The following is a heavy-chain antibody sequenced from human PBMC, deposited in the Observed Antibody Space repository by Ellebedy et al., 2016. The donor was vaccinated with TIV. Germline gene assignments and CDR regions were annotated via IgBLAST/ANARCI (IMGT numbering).Heavy chain of an antibody. CDR1: GFTISNYA. D-gene: IGHD1-26*01. CDR2: ISASGART. CDR3: ARERGFGSYYYGMDV. Sequence: GESLKISCAASGFTISNYAMSWVRQTPGKGLEWVSAISASGARTHYPDSVRGRLTISRDISKNTLYLQMNSLTAEDTAVYYCARERGFGSYYYGMDVWGQGTTVIVSS. J-gene: IGHJ6*02. V-gene: IGHV3-23*01.